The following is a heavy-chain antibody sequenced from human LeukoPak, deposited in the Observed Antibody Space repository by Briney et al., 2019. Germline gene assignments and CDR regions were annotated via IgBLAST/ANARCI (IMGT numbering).Heavy chain of an antibody. CDR1: GYTFTSYY. CDR3: LRMDCSGGNCYSNSPKFDP. CDR2: INPSGGST. V-gene: IGHV1-46*01. D-gene: IGHD2-15*01. J-gene: IGHJ5*02. Sequence: ASVKVSCKASGYTFTSYYMHWVRQAPGQGLEWMGLINPSGGSTSYAQKFQGRVTMTRDMSTSTVYMDLNSLRSEDTAMYYCLRMDCSGGNCYSNSPKFDPWGQGTLVSVSS.